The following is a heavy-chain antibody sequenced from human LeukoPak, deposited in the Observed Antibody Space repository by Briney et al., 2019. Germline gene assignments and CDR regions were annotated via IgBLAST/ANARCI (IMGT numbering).Heavy chain of an antibody. Sequence: ASMKVSCKASGYTFTSYGISWVRQAPGQGLEWMGWINPNSGGTNYAQNFQSRVTMTRDTSITTAYMELSRLKSDDTALYYCARDRRKLTSSYYYYNMDVWGQGTTVTVSS. D-gene: IGHD1-7*01. V-gene: IGHV1-2*02. CDR2: INPNSGGT. CDR3: ARDRRKLTSSYYYYNMDV. J-gene: IGHJ6*02. CDR1: GYTFTSYG.